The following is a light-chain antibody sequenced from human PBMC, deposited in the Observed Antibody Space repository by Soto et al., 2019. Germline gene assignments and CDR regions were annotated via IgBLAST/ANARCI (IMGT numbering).Light chain of an antibody. V-gene: IGKV3-20*01. CDR3: QQYANSPIT. CDR2: GAS. CDR1: QTVRNNY. J-gene: IGKJ5*01. Sequence: EVVMTQSPATLSVSPGERATLSCRASQTVRNNYLAWYQQKPGQAPRLLIYGASTRATGIPDRFFGSGSGTDFTLTINRLEPEDFAVYYCQQYANSPITFGQGTRLEIK.